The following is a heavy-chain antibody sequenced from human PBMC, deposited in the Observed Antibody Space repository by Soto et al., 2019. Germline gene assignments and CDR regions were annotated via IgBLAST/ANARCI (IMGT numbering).Heavy chain of an antibody. CDR1: GYTLTELS. V-gene: IGHV1-24*01. Sequence: ASVKVSCKVSGYTLTELSMHWVRQAPGKGLEWMGGFDPEDGETIYAQKFQGRVTMTEDTSTDTAYMELSSLRSEDTAVYSCATGTTGLGRLWFGEFDYWGQGPLVTVSS. CDR3: ATGTTGLGRLWFGEFDY. D-gene: IGHD3-10*01. CDR2: FDPEDGET. J-gene: IGHJ4*02.